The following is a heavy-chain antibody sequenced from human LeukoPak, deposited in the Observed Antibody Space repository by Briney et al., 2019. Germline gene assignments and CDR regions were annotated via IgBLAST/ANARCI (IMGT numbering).Heavy chain of an antibody. CDR3: GKHRSLSFHRFFDY. Sequence: GGSLRLSCAASGFTFSDYYMSWVRQAPGKGLEWVSAISGSGGSTYYADSVKGRFTISRDNSKNTLYLQMNSLRAEDTAVYYCGKHRSLSFHRFFDYWGQGTLVTVSS. D-gene: IGHD3-16*02. CDR2: ISGSGGST. CDR1: GFTFSDYY. J-gene: IGHJ4*02. V-gene: IGHV3-23*01.